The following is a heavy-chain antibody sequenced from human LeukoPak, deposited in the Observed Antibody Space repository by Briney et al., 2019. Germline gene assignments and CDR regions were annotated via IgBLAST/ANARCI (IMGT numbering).Heavy chain of an antibody. CDR2: ISAYNGNT. D-gene: IGHD2-2*01. V-gene: IGHV1-18*01. CDR1: GYTFTSYG. J-gene: IGHJ6*03. Sequence: ASVKVSCKASGYTFTSYGISWVRQAPGQGLEWMGWISAYNGNTNYAQKLQGRVTMTTDTSTSTAYMELRSLRSGDTAVYYCASGSPAAPYYYYYMDVWGKGTTVTVSS. CDR3: ASGSPAAPYYYYYMDV.